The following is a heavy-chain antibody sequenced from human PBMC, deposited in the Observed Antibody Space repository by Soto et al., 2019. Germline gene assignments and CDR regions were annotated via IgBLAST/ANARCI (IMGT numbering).Heavy chain of an antibody. CDR1: GFTFSSYS. Sequence: GGSLRLSCAASGFTFSSYSMNWVRQAPGKGLEWVSSISSSSSYIYYADSVKGRFTISRDNAKNSLYLQMNSLRAENTAVYYCARDRHDFWSGYLTHFDYWGQGTLVTVSS. CDR2: ISSSSSYI. CDR3: ARDRHDFWSGYLTHFDY. D-gene: IGHD3-3*01. V-gene: IGHV3-21*01. J-gene: IGHJ4*02.